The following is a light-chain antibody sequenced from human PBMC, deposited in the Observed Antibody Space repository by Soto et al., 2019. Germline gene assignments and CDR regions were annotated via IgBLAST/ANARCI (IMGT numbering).Light chain of an antibody. CDR3: QQRYNWPLA. CDR2: DAS. Sequence: EIVLTQSPATLSLSPGERATLSCRASQSVMTSLAWYQQKPGQAPRLLIFDASNRATGVPARFSGSGSGTDFTLTISSLEPEDFAVYYCQQRYNWPLAFGGGTKVDIK. J-gene: IGKJ4*01. V-gene: IGKV3-11*01. CDR1: QSVMTS.